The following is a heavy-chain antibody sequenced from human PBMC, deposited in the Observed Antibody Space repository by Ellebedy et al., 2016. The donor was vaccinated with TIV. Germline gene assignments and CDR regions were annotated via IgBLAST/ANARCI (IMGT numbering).Heavy chain of an antibody. CDR3: AKGRTHYDFWGGRGFDY. Sequence: ASVKVSXXTSGYSFTSFPMHWVRQAPGQRLEWMGWINAANGHTKYSQTFQGRVTFTRDTSAGTAYMELSSLTSEDTAIYYCAKGRTHYDFWGGRGFDYWGQGTLVTVSS. J-gene: IGHJ4*02. D-gene: IGHD3-3*01. V-gene: IGHV1-3*01. CDR2: INAANGHT. CDR1: GYSFTSFP.